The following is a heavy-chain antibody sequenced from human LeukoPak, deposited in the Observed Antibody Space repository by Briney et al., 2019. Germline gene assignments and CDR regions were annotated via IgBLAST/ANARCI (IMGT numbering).Heavy chain of an antibody. V-gene: IGHV3-9*01. D-gene: IGHD3-10*01. CDR2: ISWNSGSI. CDR1: GFTFDDYA. J-gene: IGHJ4*02. Sequence: GGSLRLSCAASGFTFDDYAMHWVRQAPGKGLEWVSGISWNSGSIGYADSVKGRFTISRDNAKNSLYLQMNSLRAEDTALYYCARDYGSGSYHFDYWGQETLVTVSS. CDR3: ARDYGSGSYHFDY.